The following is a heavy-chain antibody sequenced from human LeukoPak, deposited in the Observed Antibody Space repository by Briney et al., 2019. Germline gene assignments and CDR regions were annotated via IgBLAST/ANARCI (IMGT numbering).Heavy chain of an antibody. V-gene: IGHV1-24*01. J-gene: IGHJ4*02. CDR1: GYTLTELS. CDR3: ATIVVVVAATEDYFDY. CDR2: FDPEDGET. D-gene: IGHD2-15*01. Sequence: GASVKVSCKVSGYTLTELSMHWVRQAPGKGLEWMGGFDPEDGETIYAQKFQGRVTMTEDTSTDTAYMELSSLRSEDTAVYYCATIVVVVAATEDYFDYWGQGTLVTVSS.